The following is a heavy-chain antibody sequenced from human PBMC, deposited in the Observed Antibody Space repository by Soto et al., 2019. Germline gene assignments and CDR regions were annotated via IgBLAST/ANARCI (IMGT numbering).Heavy chain of an antibody. V-gene: IGHV2-5*02. CDR1: GFSLSTSGVG. D-gene: IGHD1-26*01. CDR3: AHTSGSYYGDAFDI. Sequence: QITLKESGPTLVKPTQTLTLTCTFSGFSLSTSGVGVGWIRQPPGKALEWLALIYWDDDKRYSPSLKSRLTITKDTSKNQVVLTMTNMDPVDTATYYCAHTSGSYYGDAFDIWGQGTMVTVSS. CDR2: IYWDDDK. J-gene: IGHJ3*02.